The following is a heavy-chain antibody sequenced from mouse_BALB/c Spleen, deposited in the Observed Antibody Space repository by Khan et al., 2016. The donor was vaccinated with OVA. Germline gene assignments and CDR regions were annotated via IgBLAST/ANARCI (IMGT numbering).Heavy chain of an antibody. D-gene: IGHD1-1*01. CDR2: ISGDSNTI. Sequence: DVHLVESGGGLVQPGGSRKLSCAASGFTFSSYGMHWVRQAPERGLEWVAYISGDSNTIYYADTVKGRFTISRDNPRNTLFLQMTSLMSEDTAMYYCATSYFYGDYFDYWGPGTTLTVSS. CDR3: ATSYFYGDYFDY. J-gene: IGHJ2*01. CDR1: GFTFSSYG. V-gene: IGHV5-17*02.